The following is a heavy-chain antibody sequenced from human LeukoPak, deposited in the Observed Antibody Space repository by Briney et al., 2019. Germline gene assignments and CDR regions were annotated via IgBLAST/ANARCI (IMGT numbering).Heavy chain of an antibody. Sequence: PGGSLRLSCAASGITFSNYDMHWVRQAAGKGLEWVSVINFGGETSYSGPVKGRFTISRDNAKTSVYLQMNSLRVEDTAVYYCEGEIRGRGFDYGGRGPLVPVSS. J-gene: IGHJ4*02. D-gene: IGHD3-10*01. CDR3: EGEIRGRGFDY. CDR2: INFGGET. V-gene: IGHV3-13*01. CDR1: GITFSNYD.